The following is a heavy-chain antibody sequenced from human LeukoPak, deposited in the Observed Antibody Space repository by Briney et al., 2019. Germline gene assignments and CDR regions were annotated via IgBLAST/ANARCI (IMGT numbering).Heavy chain of an antibody. CDR2: IYTSGST. CDR1: GGSISSGNYY. D-gene: IGHD3-10*01. V-gene: IGHV4-61*02. J-gene: IGHJ3*02. Sequence: PSETLSLTCTVSGGSISSGNYYWNWIRQPAGKGLEWIGRIYTSGSTNYNPSLKSRVTISVDTSKNQFSLKLSSVTAADTAVYYCASPAYYYGSGSYRDAFDIWGQGTMVTVSS. CDR3: ASPAYYYGSGSYRDAFDI.